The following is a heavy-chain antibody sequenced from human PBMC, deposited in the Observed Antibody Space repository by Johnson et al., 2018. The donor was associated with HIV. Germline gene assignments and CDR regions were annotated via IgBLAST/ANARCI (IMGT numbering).Heavy chain of an antibody. CDR3: ARVAADRSGYYRDAFDL. Sequence: QVQLVESGGGLVQPGGSLRLSCAASGFTVSSNYMSWVRQAPGQGLEWVSYISSSGSTIYSADFVKGRFTISRDNAKKSLYLQMHTLRAGDTALYYCARVAADRSGYYRDAFDLWGQGTLVTVSS. CDR2: ISSSGSTI. V-gene: IGHV3-11*04. D-gene: IGHD3-3*01. CDR1: GFTVSSNY. J-gene: IGHJ3*01.